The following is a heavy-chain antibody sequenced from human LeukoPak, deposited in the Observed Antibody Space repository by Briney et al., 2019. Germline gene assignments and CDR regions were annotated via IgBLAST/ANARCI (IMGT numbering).Heavy chain of an antibody. CDR2: IYYIGST. CDR3: ARVYCTNGVCYNPYFDY. CDR1: GGSISSGGYY. J-gene: IGHJ4*02. V-gene: IGHV4-61*08. Sequence: SQTLSLTCSVSGGSISSGGYYWSWIRQPPGKGLEWIGYIYYIGSTNYNPSLKSRVTISVDTSKNQFSLKLSSVTAADTAVYYCARVYCTNGVCYNPYFDYWGQGTLVTVSS. D-gene: IGHD2-8*01.